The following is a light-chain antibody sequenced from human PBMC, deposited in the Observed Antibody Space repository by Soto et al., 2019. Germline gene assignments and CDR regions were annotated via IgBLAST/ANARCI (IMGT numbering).Light chain of an antibody. CDR1: SCDVGGYNY. CDR2: DVS. V-gene: IGLV2-14*01. Sequence: QSALTQPASVSGSPGQSITISCTGTSCDVGGYNYVSWYQQYPGKAPKLMIYDVSNRPSGVSNRFSGSKSGNTASLTISGLQAEDEADYYCSSYTSSSAVVFGGGTKLTVL. J-gene: IGLJ3*02. CDR3: SSYTSSSAVV.